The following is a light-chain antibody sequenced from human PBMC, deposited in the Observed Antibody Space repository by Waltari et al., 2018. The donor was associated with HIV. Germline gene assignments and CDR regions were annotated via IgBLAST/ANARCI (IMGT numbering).Light chain of an antibody. CDR2: EGT. J-gene: IGLJ1*01. Sequence: QSAPTQPASVSGSPGQSLTISCTGTSSDVGTYHLVSWYQQYPAKAPQVMIYEGTKRPSGVSTRFSGSKSGNTASLTISGLQADDEADYYCCAHAGSDTYVFGTGTKVSVL. CDR3: CAHAGSDTYV. CDR1: SSDVGTYHL. V-gene: IGLV2-23*01.